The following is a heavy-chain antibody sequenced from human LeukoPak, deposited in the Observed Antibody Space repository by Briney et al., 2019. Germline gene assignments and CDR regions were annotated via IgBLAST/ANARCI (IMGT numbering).Heavy chain of an antibody. V-gene: IGHV3-53*01. D-gene: IGHD3-16*01. CDR1: GFTVASNY. CDR3: ASKMIPDAERGLAH. Sequence: GGSLTLSCATSGFTVASNYMSWVRQAPGKGLEWVATLYSGGSSYSADSVKGRFSISRDNSKNMLYLHMHSLRAEDTAVYYCASKMIPDAERGLAHWGQGTLVTVSS. J-gene: IGHJ4*02. CDR2: LYSGGSS.